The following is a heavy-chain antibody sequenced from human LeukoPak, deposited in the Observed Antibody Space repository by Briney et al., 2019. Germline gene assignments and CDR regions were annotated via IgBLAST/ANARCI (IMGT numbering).Heavy chain of an antibody. CDR1: GGALRSSSYY. Sequence: SETLSLTCTVSGGALRSSSYYLGWIRQPPGEGLGWIGSIYYSGSAYYNPSLKSRVTISVDTSKNQFSLKLSSVTAADTAVYYCAHSSSWYEYYFDYWGQGTLVTVSS. CDR2: IYYSGSA. J-gene: IGHJ4*02. V-gene: IGHV4-39*07. D-gene: IGHD6-13*01. CDR3: AHSSSWYEYYFDY.